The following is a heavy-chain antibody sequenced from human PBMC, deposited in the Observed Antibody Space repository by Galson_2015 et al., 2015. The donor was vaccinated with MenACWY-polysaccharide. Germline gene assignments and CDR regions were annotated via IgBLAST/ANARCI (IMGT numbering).Heavy chain of an antibody. V-gene: IGHV3-7*03. CDR3: ARQTARRYSAALDI. CDR2: INEDEREK. Sequence: SLRLSCAVSGFTFGNYWMTWVRQAPGKGLEWVANINEDEREKYHLDSVKGRFTISRDDAKNSLYLQMNSLRAEDTAVYYCARQTARRYSAALDIWGQGTMVTVSS. CDR1: GFTFGNYW. D-gene: IGHD1-14*01. J-gene: IGHJ3*02.